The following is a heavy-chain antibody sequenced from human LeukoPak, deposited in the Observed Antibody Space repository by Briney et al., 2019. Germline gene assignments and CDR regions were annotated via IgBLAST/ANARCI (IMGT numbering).Heavy chain of an antibody. Sequence: GGSLRLSCAASGFTFSNYWMSWVRQAPGKGLEWVANIKQDGSQKYYVDSLKGRFTISRDNAKNSVYLQMNSLRAEDTAVYYCARDLNFDYWGQGTLVTVSS. V-gene: IGHV3-7*01. CDR3: ARDLNFDY. CDR1: GFTFSNYW. J-gene: IGHJ4*02. CDR2: IKQDGSQK.